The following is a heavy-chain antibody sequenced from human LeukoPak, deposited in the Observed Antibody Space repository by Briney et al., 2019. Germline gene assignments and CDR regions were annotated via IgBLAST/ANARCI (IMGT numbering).Heavy chain of an antibody. V-gene: IGHV4-34*01. J-gene: IGHJ4*02. Sequence: SEILSLTCAVYGGSFSGYYWSWIRQPPGKGLEWIGEINHSGSTNYNPSLKSRVTISVDTSKNQFSLKLSSVTAADTAVYYCARGGGWLPFDYWGQGTLVTVSS. CDR1: GGSFSGYY. D-gene: IGHD5-12*01. CDR3: ARGGGWLPFDY. CDR2: INHSGST.